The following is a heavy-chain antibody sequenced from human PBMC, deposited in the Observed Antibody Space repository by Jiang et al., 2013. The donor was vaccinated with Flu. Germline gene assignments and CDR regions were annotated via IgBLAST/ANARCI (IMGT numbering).Heavy chain of an antibody. D-gene: IGHD3-10*01. CDR1: GYTLTDHY. J-gene: IGHJ4*02. V-gene: IGHV1-69-2*01. CDR3: AKGAPTVSRPGRLLYYFDY. Sequence: SGAEVRKPGASVKISCKVSGYTLTDHYIHWVRQAPGRGLEWLGHIDPQDGETKYAQEIQGRATITADTSTDTSYMDLRSLTSDDTAFYYCAKGAPTVSRPGRLLYYFDYWGQGTLVTVSS. CDR2: IDPQDGET.